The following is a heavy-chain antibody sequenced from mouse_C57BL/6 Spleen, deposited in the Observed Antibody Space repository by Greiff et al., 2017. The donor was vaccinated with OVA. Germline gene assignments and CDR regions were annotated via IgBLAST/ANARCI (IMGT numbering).Heavy chain of an antibody. Sequence: QVQLKQSGAELVMPGASVKLSCKASGYTFTSYWMHWVKQRPGQGLEWIGEIDPSDSYTNYNQKFKGKSTLTVDKSSSTAYMQLSSLTSEDSAVYYCARGYYDYEGAGFAYWGQGTLVTVSA. CDR1: GYTFTSYW. V-gene: IGHV1-69*01. D-gene: IGHD2-4*01. CDR2: IDPSDSYT. CDR3: ARGYYDYEGAGFAY. J-gene: IGHJ3*01.